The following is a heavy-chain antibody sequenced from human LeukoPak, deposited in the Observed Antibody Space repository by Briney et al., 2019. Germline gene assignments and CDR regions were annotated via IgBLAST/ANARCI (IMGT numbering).Heavy chain of an antibody. V-gene: IGHV3-74*01. CDR3: ATGVASAGDH. J-gene: IGHJ4*02. Sequence: GGSLRLSCAASGFTFSSNWMHWVRHAPGKGLVWVSRINSDGSSTNYADSVKGRFTISRDNAKNTLYLQMNSLRAEDTAVYYCATGVASAGDHWGQGTLVTVSS. CDR2: INSDGSST. D-gene: IGHD6-13*01. CDR1: GFTFSSNW.